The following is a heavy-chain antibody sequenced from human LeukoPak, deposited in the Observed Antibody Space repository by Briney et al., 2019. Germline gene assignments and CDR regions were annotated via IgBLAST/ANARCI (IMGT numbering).Heavy chain of an antibody. CDR1: GGTFSSYA. J-gene: IGHJ6*02. Sequence: SVKVSCKASGGTFSSYAISWVRQAPGQGLEWMGRIIPILGIANYAQKFQGRVTITADKSTSTAYMELSSLRSEDTAVYYCARDPYYYDSSGARYYYYGMDVWGQGTTVTVSS. D-gene: IGHD3-22*01. V-gene: IGHV1-69*04. CDR2: IIPILGIA. CDR3: ARDPYYYDSSGARYYYYGMDV.